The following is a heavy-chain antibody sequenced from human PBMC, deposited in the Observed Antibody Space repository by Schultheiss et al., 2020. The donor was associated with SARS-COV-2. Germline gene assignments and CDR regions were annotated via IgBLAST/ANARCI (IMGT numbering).Heavy chain of an antibody. CDR1: GGSISSGGYS. CDR2: IYYSGST. V-gene: IGHV4-31*03. CDR3: ARGGYSYGYLDY. D-gene: IGHD5-18*01. Sequence: SETLSLTCTVSGGSISSGGYSWSWIRQHPGKGLEWIGYIYYSGSTYYNPSLKSRVTISVDTSKNQFSLKLSSVTAADTAVYYCARGGYSYGYLDYWGQGTLVTVSS. J-gene: IGHJ4*02.